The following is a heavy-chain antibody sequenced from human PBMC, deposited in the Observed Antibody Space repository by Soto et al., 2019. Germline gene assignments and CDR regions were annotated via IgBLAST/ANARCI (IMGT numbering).Heavy chain of an antibody. CDR2: IYAGDSEI. V-gene: IGHV5-51*01. J-gene: IGHJ4*02. CDR3: SGHTSDRYGPDF. Sequence: PGESLKISCKGSGYSFISYWIGWVRQMPGKGLELMGIIYAGDSEIRYSPSFQGQVTISVDRAMSTAYLQWRSLKASDTAMYYCSGHTSDRYGPDFWGQGTLVTVSS. D-gene: IGHD3-22*01. CDR1: GYSFISYW.